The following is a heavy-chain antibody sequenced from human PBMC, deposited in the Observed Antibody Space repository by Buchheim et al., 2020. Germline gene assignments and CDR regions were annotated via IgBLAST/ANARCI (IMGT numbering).Heavy chain of an antibody. D-gene: IGHD6-6*01. J-gene: IGHJ5*02. CDR1: GGSISSSSYY. Sequence: QLQLQESGPGLVKPSETLSLTCTVSGGSISSSSYYWGWIRQPPGKGLEWIGSIYYSWSTYYNPSLKSRVTISVDTSKNQFSLKLSSVTAADTAVYYCARHSIAARPGQRWFDPWGQGTL. CDR2: IYYSWST. V-gene: IGHV4-39*01. CDR3: ARHSIAARPGQRWFDP.